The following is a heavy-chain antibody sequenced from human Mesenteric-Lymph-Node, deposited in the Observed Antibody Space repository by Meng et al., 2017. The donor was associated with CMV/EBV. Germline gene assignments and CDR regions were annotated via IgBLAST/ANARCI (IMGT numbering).Heavy chain of an antibody. CDR1: GFTFSDYY. CDR2: ISRSGSTI. Sequence: GESLKISCAASGFTFSDYYMSWIRQAPGKGLEWLSYISRSGSTIYYADSVKGRFTISRDNAKNSLFLQMDSLRADDTAVYYCARDEGYYDTSGQYSSSYFGMDVWGQGTTVTVSS. J-gene: IGHJ6*02. D-gene: IGHD3-22*01. CDR3: ARDEGYYDTSGQYSSSYFGMDV. V-gene: IGHV3-11*04.